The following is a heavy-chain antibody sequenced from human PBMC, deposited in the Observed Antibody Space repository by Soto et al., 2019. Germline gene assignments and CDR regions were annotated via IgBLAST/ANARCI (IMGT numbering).Heavy chain of an antibody. CDR2: ITVSGSNT. D-gene: IGHD3-10*01. V-gene: IGHV3-23*01. J-gene: IGHJ4*02. Sequence: GGSLRLSCAASGFTFSTYAMSWVRQAPGKGLEWVSAITVSGSNTFYVDSVKGRFTISRDNSKNTLYLQMNGLRAEDSAVYYCIASGSPRYFFDYWGQGTLVTVSS. CDR3: IASGSPRYFFDY. CDR1: GFTFSTYA.